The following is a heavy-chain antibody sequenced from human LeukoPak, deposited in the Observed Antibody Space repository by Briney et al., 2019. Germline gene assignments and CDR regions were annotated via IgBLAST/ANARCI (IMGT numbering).Heavy chain of an antibody. CDR2: IYSGGST. J-gene: IGHJ4*02. CDR3: ARDYWNIALDY. CDR1: GFSVTSNY. Sequence: GGSLRLSCAASGFSVTSNYMSWVRQAPGKGLEWVSVIYSGGSTYYADSVKGRFTISRDNSKNTLYLQMNSLRAEDTAVYCCARDYWNIALDYWGQGTLVTVSS. V-gene: IGHV3-66*01. D-gene: IGHD1/OR15-1a*01.